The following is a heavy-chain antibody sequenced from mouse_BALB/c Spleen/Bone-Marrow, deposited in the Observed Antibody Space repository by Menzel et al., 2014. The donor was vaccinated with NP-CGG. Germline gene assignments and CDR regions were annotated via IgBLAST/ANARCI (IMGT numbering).Heavy chain of an antibody. CDR2: INPSTGYT. D-gene: IGHD2-4*01. J-gene: IGHJ2*01. CDR1: GYTFTSYW. Sequence: QVQLQQSGAELAKPGALVKMSCKASGYTFTSYWMHWVKQRPGQGLEWIGYINPSTGYTEYNQKFKDKATLTADKSSSTAYMQLSSLTSEDSAVYYCARSGDYGGFDYWGQGTTLTVSS. V-gene: IGHV1-7*01. CDR3: ARSGDYGGFDY.